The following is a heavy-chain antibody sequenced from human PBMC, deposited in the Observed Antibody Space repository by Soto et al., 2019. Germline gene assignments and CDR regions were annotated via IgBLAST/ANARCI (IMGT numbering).Heavy chain of an antibody. D-gene: IGHD6-19*01. CDR1: RESICSGAYY. CDR3: ASSRKGGWTCDH. CDR2: IHSSGSS. Sequence: SMDITSAVSRESICSGAYYWSWVRQLPGKGLEWIGYIHSSGSSYYTPSLKSRLTISIDTSENQFSLNLNSVTAADTAVYYCASSRKGGWTCDHWGQGTLVT. V-gene: IGHV4-31*11. J-gene: IGHJ4*02.